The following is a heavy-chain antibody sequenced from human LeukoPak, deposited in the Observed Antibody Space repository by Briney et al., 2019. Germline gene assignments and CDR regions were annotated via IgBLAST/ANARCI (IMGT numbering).Heavy chain of an antibody. J-gene: IGHJ4*02. D-gene: IGHD2-2*01. CDR2: ISVSSGIT. V-gene: IGHV3-23*01. Sequence: QTGGSLRLSWAASGFTFTTYAMSWVRQAPPRRLECISAISVSSGITYYTHSLKGRSTISRDNSNNTLYLQMNSLRAEDTAVYYCAKVLNIVVVPTATKPFDYWGQGTLVTVSS. CDR1: GFTFTTYA. CDR3: AKVLNIVVVPTATKPFDY.